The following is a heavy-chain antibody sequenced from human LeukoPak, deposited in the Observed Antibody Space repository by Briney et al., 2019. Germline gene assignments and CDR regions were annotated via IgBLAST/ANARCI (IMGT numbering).Heavy chain of an antibody. CDR2: IYTSGST. Sequence: PSETLSLTCTVSGGSISSYYWSWIRQPAGKGLELIGRIYTSGSTNYNPSLKSRVTMSVDTSKNQFSLKLSSVTAADTAVYYCARVWKFSRTHLETYGMDVWGQGTTVTVSS. V-gene: IGHV4-4*07. D-gene: IGHD1-1*01. CDR1: GGSISSYY. CDR3: ARVWKFSRTHLETYGMDV. J-gene: IGHJ6*02.